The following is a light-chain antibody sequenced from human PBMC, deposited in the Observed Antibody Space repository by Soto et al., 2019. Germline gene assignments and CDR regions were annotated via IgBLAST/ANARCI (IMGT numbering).Light chain of an antibody. J-gene: IGKJ4*01. Sequence: DIHLTQSPSFLSASVGDRVTITCRPSQAVPNNMAWYQQKPGKPPKLLIYEESTLHSGVPSRFSGRKSGTQFTLTIDSLQPEYFATYYCQQVKSYPRTFGGGTKVDSK. CDR2: EES. CDR1: QAVPNN. V-gene: IGKV1-9*01. CDR3: QQVKSYPRT.